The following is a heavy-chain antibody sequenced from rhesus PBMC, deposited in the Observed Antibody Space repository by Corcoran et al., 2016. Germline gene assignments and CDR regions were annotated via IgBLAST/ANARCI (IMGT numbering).Heavy chain of an antibody. J-gene: IGHJ4*01. V-gene: IGHV4-122*02. CDR2: ITYRWST. D-gene: IGHD4-29*01. Sequence: QVQLQESGPGLVKPSETLSLTCAVSGYSISGYYWSWIRQAPGKGLEWNGYITYRWSTSNNPSPKRRVTISRDTSKNQFSLKLSSVTAADTAVYYCARESVAAVQEKHFDYWGQGVLVTVSS. CDR3: ARESVAAVQEKHFDY. CDR1: GYSISGYY.